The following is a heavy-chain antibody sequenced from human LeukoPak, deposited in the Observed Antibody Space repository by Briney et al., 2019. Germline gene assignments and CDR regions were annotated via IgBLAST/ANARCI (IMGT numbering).Heavy chain of an antibody. J-gene: IGHJ6*03. CDR2: ISGSGGST. CDR3: AKGGDILTGYYNYYYYYYMDV. CDR1: GFTFSSYA. D-gene: IGHD3-9*01. Sequence: GGSLRLSCAASGFTFSSYAMSWVRQAPGKGLEWVSAISGSGGSTYYADSVKGRFTISRGNSKNTLYLQMNSLRAEDTAVYYCAKGGDILTGYYNYYYYYYMDVWGKGTTVTVSS. V-gene: IGHV3-23*01.